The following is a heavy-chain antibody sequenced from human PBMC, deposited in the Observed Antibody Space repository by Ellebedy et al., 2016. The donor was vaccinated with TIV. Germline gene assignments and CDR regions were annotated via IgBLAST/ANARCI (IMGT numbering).Heavy chain of an antibody. CDR2: ITSDGSNT. Sequence: GESLKISCSASGFTFSNYWMHWVRQVPGKGLVWVSLITSDGSNTNYADSVKGRFTISRDNVKNTLYLQMNSLSVEDTAVYYCARDRGYTMDVWGQGTTVTVSS. V-gene: IGHV3-74*01. CDR1: GFTFSNYW. D-gene: IGHD1-1*01. J-gene: IGHJ6*02. CDR3: ARDRGYTMDV.